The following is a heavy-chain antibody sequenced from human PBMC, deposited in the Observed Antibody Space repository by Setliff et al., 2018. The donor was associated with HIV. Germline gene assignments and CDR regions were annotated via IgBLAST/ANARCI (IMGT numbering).Heavy chain of an antibody. CDR1: GFTVSSNY. J-gene: IGHJ3*02. D-gene: IGHD5-18*01. CDR2: IYSGGST. Sequence: PGGSLRLSCEGSGFTVSSNYMSWVRQAPGKGLEWVSVIYSGGSTYYADSVKGRFTISRDNSKNTLYLQMNSLRAEDTAVYYCAREGYSYGHLWANAFDIWGQGTMVTVSS. V-gene: IGHV3-66*02. CDR3: AREGYSYGHLWANAFDI.